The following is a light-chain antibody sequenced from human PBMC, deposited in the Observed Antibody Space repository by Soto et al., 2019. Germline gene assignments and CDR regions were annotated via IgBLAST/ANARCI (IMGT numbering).Light chain of an antibody. Sequence: QSVLTQSASVSGSPGQSITISCTGTSSDVGRYNYVSWYQQHPGKAPKLMIYEVSNRPSGVSNRFSGSKSGNTASLTISGLQAEDEADYYCSSYTSNSTRVFGGGTKVTVL. CDR1: SSDVGRYNY. J-gene: IGLJ3*02. CDR3: SSYTSNSTRV. V-gene: IGLV2-14*01. CDR2: EVS.